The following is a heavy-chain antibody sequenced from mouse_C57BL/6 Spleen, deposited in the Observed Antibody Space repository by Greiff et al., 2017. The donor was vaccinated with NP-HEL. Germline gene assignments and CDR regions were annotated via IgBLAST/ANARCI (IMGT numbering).Heavy chain of an antibody. Sequence: QVQLQQSGPELVKPGASVKISCKASGYAFSSSWINWVKQRPGKGLEWIGRIYPGDGDTNYNGKFKGKATLTADKSSSTAYMQLSSLTSEDSAVYFCASGWLFDYWGQGTTLTVSS. CDR3: ASGWLFDY. CDR2: IYPGDGDT. J-gene: IGHJ2*01. D-gene: IGHD1-2*01. V-gene: IGHV1-82*01. CDR1: GYAFSSSW.